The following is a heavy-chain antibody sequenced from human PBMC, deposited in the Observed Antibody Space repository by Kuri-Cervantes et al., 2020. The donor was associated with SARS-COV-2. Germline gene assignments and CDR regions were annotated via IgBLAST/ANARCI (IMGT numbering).Heavy chain of an antibody. CDR2: ISSSSSYI. Sequence: GESLKISCAASGFTFSSYSINWVRQAPGKGLEWVSSISSSSSYIYYADSVKGRFTISRDNAKSSLYLQMRSLRGEDTAVYYCARDLRLGKSLDYWGRGTLVTVSS. J-gene: IGHJ4*02. D-gene: IGHD7-27*01. CDR1: GFTFSSYS. CDR3: ARDLRLGKSLDY. V-gene: IGHV3-21*01.